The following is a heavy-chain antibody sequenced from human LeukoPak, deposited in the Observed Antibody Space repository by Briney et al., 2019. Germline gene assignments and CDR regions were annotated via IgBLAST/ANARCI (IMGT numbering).Heavy chain of an antibody. V-gene: IGHV3-30*18. D-gene: IGHD4-17*01. CDR3: AKARTTVTTSLDY. CDR1: GFTFSSYG. J-gene: IGHJ4*02. Sequence: GGSLRLSCAASGFTFSSYGMHWVRQAPGKGLEWVAVISYDGSNKYYADSVKGRFTISRDNSKNTLYLQMNSLRAEDTAVYYCAKARTTVTTSLDYWGQGTLVTVSS. CDR2: ISYDGSNK.